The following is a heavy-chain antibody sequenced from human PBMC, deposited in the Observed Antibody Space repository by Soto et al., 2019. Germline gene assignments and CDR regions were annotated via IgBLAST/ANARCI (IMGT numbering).Heavy chain of an antibody. D-gene: IGHD3-10*01. CDR3: AKDHRSSGSGSYSEFDY. J-gene: IGHJ4*02. Sequence: GGSLRLSCAASGLTFSSYAMSWVRQAPGKGLEWVSAISGSGVNTYYADSVKGRFTISRDSSKNTLYLQMNNLRAEDTAVYYCAKDHRSSGSGSYSEFDYWGQGTLVTVSS. V-gene: IGHV3-23*01. CDR1: GLTFSSYA. CDR2: ISGSGVNT.